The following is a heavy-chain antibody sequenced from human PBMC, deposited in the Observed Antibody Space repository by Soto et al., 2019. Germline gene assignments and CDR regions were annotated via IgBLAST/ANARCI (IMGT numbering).Heavy chain of an antibody. Sequence: EVQLLESGGGLVQPGGTLRLSCADSGFTFNNYAMTWVRQAPGKGLEWVSAISGSGDTAYYADSVWGRFTISRDNSKNTLYLQRNSLRTEATAVYYCTKRVVVAATPSLKGNYCHHWCQGELVTVSS. V-gene: IGHV3-23*01. D-gene: IGHD2-15*01. J-gene: IGHJ4*02. CDR3: TKRVVVAATPSLKGNYCHH. CDR2: ISGSGDTA. CDR1: GFTFNNYA.